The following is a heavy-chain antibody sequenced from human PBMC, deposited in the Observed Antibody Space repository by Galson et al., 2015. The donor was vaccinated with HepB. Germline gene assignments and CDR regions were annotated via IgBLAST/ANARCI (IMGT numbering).Heavy chain of an antibody. D-gene: IGHD3-16*02. CDR2: IYFSGST. CDR3: ARGPGWGSYRSDY. J-gene: IGHJ4*02. Sequence: SETLSLTCTVSGGSISSSSYSWGWIRQPPGKGLEGFGRIYFSGSTYYNPSLKSRVTMSVDTSKNQFPLKLSSVTAADTAVYYCARGPGWGSYRSDYWGQGTLVTVSS. CDR1: GGSISSSSYS. V-gene: IGHV4-39*06.